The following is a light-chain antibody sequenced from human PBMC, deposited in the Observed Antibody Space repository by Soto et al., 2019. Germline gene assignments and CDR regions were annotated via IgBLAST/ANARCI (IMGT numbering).Light chain of an antibody. CDR2: DAS. V-gene: IGKV1-5*01. CDR3: QQYSSFSRT. J-gene: IGKJ1*01. CDR1: QSIRSW. Sequence: DIQMTQSPSTLSASVGDRVIITCRASQSIRSWLAWYQQKVGKAPNLLIYDASSLESGVPSRFSGSGSGTEFTLTISSLQPDDFATYYCQQYSSFSRTF.